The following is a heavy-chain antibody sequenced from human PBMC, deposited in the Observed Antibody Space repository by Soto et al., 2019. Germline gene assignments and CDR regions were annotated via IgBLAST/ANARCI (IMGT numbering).Heavy chain of an antibody. J-gene: IGHJ4*02. Sequence: ASVKVSCKVSGYALTELSMHWVRQAPGKGFEWMGGFDPEDGETIYAQKFQGRVTMTEDTSTDTAYMELSSLRSEDTAVYYCATAVEYYYDSSGYYFDYWGQGTLVTVSS. D-gene: IGHD3-22*01. CDR2: FDPEDGET. CDR1: GYALTELS. CDR3: ATAVEYYYDSSGYYFDY. V-gene: IGHV1-24*01.